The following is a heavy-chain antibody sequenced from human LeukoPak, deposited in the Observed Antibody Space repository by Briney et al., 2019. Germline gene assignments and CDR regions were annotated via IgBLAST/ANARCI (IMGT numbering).Heavy chain of an antibody. J-gene: IGHJ6*02. D-gene: IGHD2-21*02. V-gene: IGHV4-59*01. CDR2: IYFSEST. Sequence: PSETLSLTCTVCVDSISNYYWSWVRQPPRKGLEWGGYIYFSESTNYSPSLKSRVTISVDMYKHQFSLRLNSVTAADTAVYYCERVDGTAYYAMDVWGQGTTVTVSS. CDR3: ERVDGTAYYAMDV. CDR1: VDSISNYY.